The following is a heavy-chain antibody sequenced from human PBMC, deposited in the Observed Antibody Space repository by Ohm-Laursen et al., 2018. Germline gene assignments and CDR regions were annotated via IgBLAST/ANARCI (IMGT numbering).Heavy chain of an antibody. J-gene: IGHJ6*02. Sequence: PSETLSLTCTVSGGSMSNYYWSWIRQPPGKGLEWIRYIYYSGSTNYNPSLKSRVTISVDTSKKQFSLKLSSVTAADMAVYYCASTGLRGGYYGMDVWGQETTVTVSS. D-gene: IGHD1-14*01. CDR3: ASTGLRGGYYGMDV. CDR1: GGSMSNYY. CDR2: IYYSGST. V-gene: IGHV4-59*01.